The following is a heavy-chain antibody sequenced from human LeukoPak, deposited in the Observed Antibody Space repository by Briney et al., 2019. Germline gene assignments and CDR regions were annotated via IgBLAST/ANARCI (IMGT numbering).Heavy chain of an antibody. V-gene: IGHV1-2*02. CDR1: GHTSTDYY. D-gene: IGHD5-24*01. CDR2: ITASAGDT. J-gene: IGHJ4*02. CDR3: ARDPIRADGYNMDY. Sequence: ASVKVSCKASGHTSTDYYIHWVRQAPGQGLEWMGCITASAGDTKYAQKFQGRVTMTRDTSISTAYMEVSSLRSDDTAMYYCARDPIRADGYNMDYWGQGTLVSVGS.